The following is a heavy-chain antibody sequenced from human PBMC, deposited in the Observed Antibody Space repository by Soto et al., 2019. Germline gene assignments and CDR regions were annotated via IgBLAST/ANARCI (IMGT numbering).Heavy chain of an antibody. CDR2: ISAYNGNT. D-gene: IGHD3-10*01. J-gene: IGHJ5*02. CDR3: ARGVGSGSYYNQYNWFDP. Sequence: QVQLVQSGAEVKKPGASVKVSCKASGYTFTNYGISWVRQAPGQGLEWMGWISAYNGNTKYAQKHQGRVTMTTDTPTLTGXMELRSRRSDDTAVYYCARGVGSGSYYNQYNWFDPWGQGTLVTVSS. V-gene: IGHV1-18*01. CDR1: GYTFTNYG.